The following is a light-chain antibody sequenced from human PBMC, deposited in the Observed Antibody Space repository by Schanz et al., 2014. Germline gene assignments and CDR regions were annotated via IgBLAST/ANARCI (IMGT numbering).Light chain of an antibody. CDR1: TSDVGGYNY. CDR3: SSYTSSSTWV. CDR2: DVN. Sequence: QSVLTQPASVSGSPGQSITISCTGTTSDVGGYNYVSWYQQHPGKAPKLMIYDVNIRPSGVSNRFSGSKSGNTGSLTISGLQAEDEADYYCSSYTSSSTWVFGAGTKLTVL. V-gene: IGLV2-14*01. J-gene: IGLJ3*02.